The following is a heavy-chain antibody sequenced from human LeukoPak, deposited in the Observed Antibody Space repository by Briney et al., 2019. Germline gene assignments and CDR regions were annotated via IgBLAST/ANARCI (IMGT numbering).Heavy chain of an antibody. D-gene: IGHD2-2*01. V-gene: IGHV1-8*01. CDR3: AGCSSTSCYYYYYMDV. J-gene: IGHJ6*03. CDR1: GYTFTSYD. CDR2: MNPNSGNT. Sequence: GASVKVSCKASGYTFTSYDINWVRQATGQGLEWMGWMNPNSGNTGYAQKFQGRVTMTRNTSTSTAYMELSSLRSEDTAVYYCAGCSSTSCYYYYYMDVWGKGTTVAVSS.